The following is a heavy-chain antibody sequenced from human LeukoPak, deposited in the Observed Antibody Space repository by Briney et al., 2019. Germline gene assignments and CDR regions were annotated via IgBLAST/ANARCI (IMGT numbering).Heavy chain of an antibody. CDR3: ARDLNMITFGGVIAEPDY. V-gene: IGHV3-23*01. CDR1: GFTLNNYA. CDR2: TSSSDAGT. J-gene: IGHJ4*02. Sequence: GGSLRLSCAASGFTLNNYAMSWVRQAPGKGLEWVSATSSSDAGTYHADSVRGRFTISRDNSKNTLYLQMNSLRAEDTAVYYCARDLNMITFGGVIAEPDYWGQGTLVTVSS. D-gene: IGHD3-16*02.